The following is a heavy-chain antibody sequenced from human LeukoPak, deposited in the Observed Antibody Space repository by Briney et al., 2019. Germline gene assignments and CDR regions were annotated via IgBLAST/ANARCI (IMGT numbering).Heavy chain of an antibody. CDR1: GSTFSSSG. D-gene: IGHD6-19*01. J-gene: IGHJ3*02. CDR2: ISFSGGST. V-gene: IGHV3-23*01. Sequence: GGSLRLSCAASGSTFSSSGMSWVRQAPGKGLEWVSGISFSGGSTDYAGSVKGRFTISRDNSKNTLYLQMNSLRAEDTAVYYCAKEGYSSGWYDYYDAFDIWGQGTMVTVSS. CDR3: AKEGYSSGWYDYYDAFDI.